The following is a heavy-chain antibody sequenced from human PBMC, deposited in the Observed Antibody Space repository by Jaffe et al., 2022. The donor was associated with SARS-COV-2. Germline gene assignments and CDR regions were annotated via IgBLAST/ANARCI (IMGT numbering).Heavy chain of an antibody. Sequence: QVQLQQWGAGLLKPSETLSLTCAVYGGSFSGYYWSWIRQPPGKGLEWIGEINHSGSTNYNPSLKSRVTISVDTSKNQFSLKLSSVTAADTAVYYCAREASSRIDPWGQGTLVTVSS. CDR3: AREASSRIDP. CDR1: GGSFSGYY. D-gene: IGHD6-13*01. J-gene: IGHJ5*02. V-gene: IGHV4-34*01. CDR2: INHSGST.